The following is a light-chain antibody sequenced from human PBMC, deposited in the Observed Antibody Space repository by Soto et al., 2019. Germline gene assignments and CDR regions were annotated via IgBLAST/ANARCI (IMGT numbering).Light chain of an antibody. CDR3: QQYNNWPRT. V-gene: IGKV3-20*01. CDR1: QSVSSSY. Sequence: IVLTQSPATLSLSPGERATFSCRASQSVSSSYLAWYQQKPGQAPRLLIYGASSRATGIPDRFSGSGSGTDFTLTISSLQSEDFAVYYCQQYNNWPRTFGQGTRLEIK. CDR2: GAS. J-gene: IGKJ5*01.